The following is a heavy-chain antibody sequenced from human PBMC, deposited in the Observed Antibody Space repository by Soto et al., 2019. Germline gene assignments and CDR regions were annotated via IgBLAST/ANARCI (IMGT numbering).Heavy chain of an antibody. CDR3: AGLSSWPTYYFDY. Sequence: SETLSLTCTVSGGSISSYYWSWIRQPPGKGLEWIGYIYYSGSTNYNPSLKSRVTISVDTSKNQFSLKLSSVTAADTAVYYCAGLSSWPTYYFDYWGQGTLVTVSS. CDR2: IYYSGST. CDR1: GGSISSYY. J-gene: IGHJ4*02. D-gene: IGHD6-13*01. V-gene: IGHV4-59*01.